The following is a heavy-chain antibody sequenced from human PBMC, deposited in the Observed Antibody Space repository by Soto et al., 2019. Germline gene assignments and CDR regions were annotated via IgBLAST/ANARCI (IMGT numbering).Heavy chain of an antibody. CDR3: ARGRYGDY. CDR1: GYTFTSYG. D-gene: IGHD1-1*01. Sequence: QVHLVQSGAEVKKPGASVKVSCKASGYTFTSYGITWVRQAPGQGIERMGWISAHNGKTDYAQKLQGRVIVTRDTSTSTAYMELRSQISDDTAVYYCARGRYGDYWGQGALVTVSS. J-gene: IGHJ4*02. V-gene: IGHV1-18*01. CDR2: ISAHNGKT.